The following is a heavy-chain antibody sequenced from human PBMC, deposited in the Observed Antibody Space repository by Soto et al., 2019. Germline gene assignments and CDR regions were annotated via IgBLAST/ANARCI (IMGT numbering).Heavy chain of an antibody. Sequence: QVQLLQSGSEVKKPGSSVKVSCRASGGSLSSYPVTWVRQAPGQGLEWMGRIIPIVGLTNYAQKFQGRVTITADKSTSTAYMELSSLRSADTAVYYCARPTGGHDAGGNYMDVWGQGTTVIVSS. J-gene: IGHJ6*03. CDR3: ARPTGGHDAGGNYMDV. V-gene: IGHV1-69*02. D-gene: IGHD2-8*02. CDR2: IIPIVGLT. CDR1: GGSLSSYP.